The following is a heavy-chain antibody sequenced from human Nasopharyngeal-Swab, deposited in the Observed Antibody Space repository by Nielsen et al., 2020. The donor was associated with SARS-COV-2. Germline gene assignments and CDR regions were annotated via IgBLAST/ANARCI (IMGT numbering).Heavy chain of an antibody. Sequence: GESLKISCTASGFTFSNYAMTWVRQAPGQGLEWVSSIRVSGDTTYYADSVKGRFTISRDSSKNTLYLQMNSLRAEDTALYYCAKVKSGTSYDAFDIWGQGTMVTVSS. CDR1: GFTFSNYA. CDR3: AKVKSGTSYDAFDI. V-gene: IGHV3-23*01. J-gene: IGHJ3*02. D-gene: IGHD1-26*01. CDR2: IRVSGDTT.